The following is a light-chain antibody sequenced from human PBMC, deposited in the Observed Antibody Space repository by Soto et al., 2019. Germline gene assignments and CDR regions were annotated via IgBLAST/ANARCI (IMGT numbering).Light chain of an antibody. CDR2: EVT. Sequence: QSVLTQPASVSGSPGQSITISCTGSSSDVGGHNYVSWYQQHPGKAPKLMIYEVTKRPSGVSNRFSGSKSGNTASLTISGLQAEDEADYYCSSYTFTSTIYVSGNGTKVT. CDR3: SSYTFTSTIYV. V-gene: IGLV2-14*01. CDR1: SSDVGGHNY. J-gene: IGLJ1*01.